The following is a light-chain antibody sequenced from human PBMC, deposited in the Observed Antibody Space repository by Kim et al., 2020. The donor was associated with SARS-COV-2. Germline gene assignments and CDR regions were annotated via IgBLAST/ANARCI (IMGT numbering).Light chain of an antibody. J-gene: IGKJ1*01. Sequence: VSPGERATLSCRASQPVSTYLAWYQQKPGQAPRLLIYDASSRATGIPDRFSGSGSGTEFTLTISSLQSEDLALYYCQQYMDWRVTFGQGTKVDIK. CDR2: DAS. V-gene: IGKV3-15*01. CDR3: QQYMDWRVT. CDR1: QPVSTY.